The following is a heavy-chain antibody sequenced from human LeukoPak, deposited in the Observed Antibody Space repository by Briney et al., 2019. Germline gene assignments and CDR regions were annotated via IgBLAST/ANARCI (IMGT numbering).Heavy chain of an antibody. CDR2: ISYDGSNK. Sequence: GGSLRLSCAASGFTFSSYGMHWVRQAPGKGLEGVAVISYDGSNKYYADSVKGRFTISRDNSKNTLYLQMNSLRAEDTAVYYCANNRIVGITPLDYWGQGTLVIVSS. D-gene: IGHD1-26*01. V-gene: IGHV3-30*18. J-gene: IGHJ4*02. CDR3: ANNRIVGITPLDY. CDR1: GFTFSSYG.